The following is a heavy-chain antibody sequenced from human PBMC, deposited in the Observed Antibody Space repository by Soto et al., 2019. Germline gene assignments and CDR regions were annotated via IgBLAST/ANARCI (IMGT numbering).Heavy chain of an antibody. CDR1: GGSISENYW. J-gene: IGHJ4*02. D-gene: IGHD4-17*01. Sequence: QVQLQESGPGLVKPSGTLSHTCAVSGGSISENYWWSWVRQPPGKGLEWIGQIVHSGSTNTNPSHTGRVTISGNKANNQLSLHLRSVTAADTAVYYCARYGEYALDYCCRGTLVCVSS. V-gene: IGHV4-4*02. CDR2: IVHSGST. CDR3: ARYGEYALDY.